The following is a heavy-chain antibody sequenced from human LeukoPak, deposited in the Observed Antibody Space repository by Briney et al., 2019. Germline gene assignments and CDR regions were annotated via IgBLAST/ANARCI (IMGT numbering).Heavy chain of an antibody. D-gene: IGHD1-26*01. CDR1: GYTFTSYG. V-gene: IGHV1-18*01. CDR2: ISAYNGNT. J-gene: IGHJ4*02. Sequence: ASVKVSCKASGYTFTSYGISWVRQAPGQGLEWMGWISAYNGNTNYAQKLQGRVTMTTDTSTSTAYMELRSLRSDDTAVYYCARDHTVGATDAFGYWGQGTLVTVSS. CDR3: ARDHTVGATDAFGY.